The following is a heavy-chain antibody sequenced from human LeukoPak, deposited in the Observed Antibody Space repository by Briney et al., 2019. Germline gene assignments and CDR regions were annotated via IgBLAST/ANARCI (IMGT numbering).Heavy chain of an antibody. Sequence: SETLSLTCTVSGGSISSYYWSWIRQPPGKGLEWIGYIYYSGSTNYNPSLKSRVTISVDTSKNQFSLKLSSVTAADTAVYYCASCWNGGVDYWGQGTLLTVSS. J-gene: IGHJ4*02. D-gene: IGHD3-16*01. CDR3: ASCWNGGVDY. V-gene: IGHV4-59*01. CDR1: GGSISSYY. CDR2: IYYSGST.